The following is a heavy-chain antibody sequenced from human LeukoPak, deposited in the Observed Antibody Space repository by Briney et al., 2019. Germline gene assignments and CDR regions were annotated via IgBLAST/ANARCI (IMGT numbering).Heavy chain of an antibody. Sequence: GESLKISCKGSGYSFTSYWIGWVRQMPGKGLEWMGIIYPGDSDTRYSPSFQGQVTISADKSISTAYLQWSSLKASDTAMYYCARWPAAITDAFDIWGQGTMVTVSS. CDR3: ARWPAAITDAFDI. V-gene: IGHV5-51*01. J-gene: IGHJ3*02. CDR1: GYSFTSYW. D-gene: IGHD2-2*01. CDR2: IYPGDSDT.